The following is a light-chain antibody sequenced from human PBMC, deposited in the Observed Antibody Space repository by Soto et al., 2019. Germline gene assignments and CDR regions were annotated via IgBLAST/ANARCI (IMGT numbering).Light chain of an antibody. J-gene: IGKJ4*01. CDR2: DIS. V-gene: IGKV3-11*01. Sequence: EIVLTQSPATPSLSPGERATLSCRASQSVSIYLAWYQQRPGQTPRLLIYDISTRAAGIPARFSGSVFRTDYTLTISNLEPEDSAVYYCQQRFAWPNSFGGGTKVQI. CDR3: QQRFAWPNS. CDR1: QSVSIY.